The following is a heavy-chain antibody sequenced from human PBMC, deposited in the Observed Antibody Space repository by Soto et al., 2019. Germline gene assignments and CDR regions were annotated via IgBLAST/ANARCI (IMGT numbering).Heavy chain of an antibody. J-gene: IGHJ6*02. CDR2: IFSNNER. CDR3: ARLVADSSWYYYGLDV. D-gene: IGHD3-10*01. V-gene: IGHV2-26*03. CDR1: GFSLTTGRMG. Sequence: TWSISGFSLTTGRMGLSWIRQSPGKALEWLAHIFSNNERSYSTSLQNRLSISADNSKRQVVLTMTDVGPVDAATYFCARLVADSSWYYYGLDVWGQGASVTVS.